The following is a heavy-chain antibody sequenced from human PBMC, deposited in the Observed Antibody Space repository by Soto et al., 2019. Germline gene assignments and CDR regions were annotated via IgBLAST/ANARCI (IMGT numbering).Heavy chain of an antibody. CDR3: ARKWNIAARRDLCRR. V-gene: IGHV4-4*07. CDR1: GGSISSYY. CDR2: VYASGST. D-gene: IGHD6-6*01. Sequence: SETLSLTCTASGGSISSYYWSWIRQPAGKGLEWIGRVYASGSTNYNPSLQCRVTMSVDTSQNQFSLQLSSVSAADTAFYHCARKWNIAARRDLCRRWGKGTKVTVAS. J-gene: IGHJ4*02.